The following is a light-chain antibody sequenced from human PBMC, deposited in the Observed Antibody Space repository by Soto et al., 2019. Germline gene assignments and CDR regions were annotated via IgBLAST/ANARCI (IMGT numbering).Light chain of an antibody. CDR3: QTYDTGLSGSV. Sequence: QPVLTQPPSVSGAPGQRVTISCTGSSSNIGAGYDVHWYQQFPGTAPKLLMYDNDKRPSGVPDRFSGSKSGTSASLAITGLQADDEADYYCQTYDTGLSGSVFGGGTKLTVL. J-gene: IGLJ2*01. CDR2: DND. V-gene: IGLV1-40*01. CDR1: SSNIGAGYD.